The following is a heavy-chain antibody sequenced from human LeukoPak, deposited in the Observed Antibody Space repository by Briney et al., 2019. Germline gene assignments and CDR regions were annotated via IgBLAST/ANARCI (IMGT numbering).Heavy chain of an antibody. J-gene: IGHJ6*03. Sequence: GASVKVSCKASGYTFTGYYMHWVRQAPGQGLEWMGRINPNSGGTSYAQKFQDRVTMTRDTSISTAYMELSTLTSDDTAVYYCARDPCSGGTCYYYMDVWGKGTTVTVS. D-gene: IGHD2-15*01. V-gene: IGHV1-2*06. CDR3: ARDPCSGGTCYYYMDV. CDR1: GYTFTGYY. CDR2: INPNSGGT.